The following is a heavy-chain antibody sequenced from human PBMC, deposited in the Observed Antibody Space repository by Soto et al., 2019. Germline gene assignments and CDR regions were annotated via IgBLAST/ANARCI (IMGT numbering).Heavy chain of an antibody. Sequence: SETLSLTCAVYGGSFSGYYWSWIRQPPGKGLEWIGEINHRGSTNYNPSLKSRVTISVDTSKNQFSLKLSSVTAADTAVYYCARGNVVVISATRCRNRWFDPWGQRTSVTVSS. CDR1: GGSFSGYY. CDR2: INHRGST. CDR3: ARGNVVVISATRCRNRWFDP. J-gene: IGHJ5*02. D-gene: IGHD2-15*01. V-gene: IGHV4-34*01.